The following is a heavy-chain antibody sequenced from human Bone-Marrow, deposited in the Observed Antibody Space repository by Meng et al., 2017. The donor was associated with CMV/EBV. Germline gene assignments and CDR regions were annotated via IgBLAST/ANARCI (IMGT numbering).Heavy chain of an antibody. Sequence: GGFLRLSCAASGFTFSNYSMNWVRQAPGKGLEWVSSLSSSSTYIYSADSVKGRFTISRDNAKNSLYLQMNSLRAEDAAVYYCASDSLRFGELSPLGWGQGMLVTASS. CDR3: ASDSLRFGELSPLG. V-gene: IGHV3-21*01. D-gene: IGHD3-10*01. CDR2: LSSSSTYI. J-gene: IGHJ4*02. CDR1: GFTFSNYS.